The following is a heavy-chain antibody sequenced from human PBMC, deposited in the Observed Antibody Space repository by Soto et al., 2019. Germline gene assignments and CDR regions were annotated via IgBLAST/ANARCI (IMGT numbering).Heavy chain of an antibody. V-gene: IGHV4-38-2*02. CDR3: ARDVQGHFDF. J-gene: IGHJ4*02. CDR2: IYHRGNT. Sequence: SETLSLTWGVSGYSINSGFYRGWIRQPPGKGLEWIGTIYHRGNTYYNPSLTSRVTMSVATSKNQFSLNLTSVTAADTAVYFCARDVQGHFDFWGPGTLVAATS. CDR1: GYSINSGFY.